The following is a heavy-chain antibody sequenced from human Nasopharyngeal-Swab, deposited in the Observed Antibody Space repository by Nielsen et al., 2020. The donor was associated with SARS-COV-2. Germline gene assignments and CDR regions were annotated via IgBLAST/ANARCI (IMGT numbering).Heavy chain of an antibody. CDR2: IWYDGSNK. CDR3: ARESGTTSAFDI. V-gene: IGHV3-33*01. CDR1: GFTFSSYG. J-gene: IGHJ3*02. D-gene: IGHD1-1*01. Sequence: GEFLKISCAASGFTFSSYGMHWVRQAPGKGLEWVAVIWYDGSNKYYADSVKGRFTISRDNSKNTLYLQMNSLRAEDTAVYYCARESGTTSAFDIWGQGTMVTVSS.